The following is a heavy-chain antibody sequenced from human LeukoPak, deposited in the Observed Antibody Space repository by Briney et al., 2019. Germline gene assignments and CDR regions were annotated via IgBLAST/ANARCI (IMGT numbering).Heavy chain of an antibody. D-gene: IGHD2-15*01. V-gene: IGHV4-34*01. CDR3: ARGHSSGALIDY. CDR2: INHSRSN. J-gene: IGHJ4*02. CDR1: GGSFSVYY. Sequence: PESLSLTCAVYGGSFSVYYWSWIRQPPGKGLGWIGEINHSRSNKYNTSLKRRVTISVDTSKNKFSRKVSSMTAADTAVYYCARGHSSGALIDYWGQGTLVTVSS.